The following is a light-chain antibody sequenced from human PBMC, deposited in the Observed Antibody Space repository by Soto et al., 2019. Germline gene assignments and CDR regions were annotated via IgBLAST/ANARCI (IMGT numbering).Light chain of an antibody. CDR3: QQYHSYPFT. CDR2: KAS. J-gene: IGKJ3*01. CDR1: QSITNW. V-gene: IGKV1-5*03. Sequence: DIQMTRSPSTLSASVGDRLSITCRASQSITNWLAWYQQKPGKAPKLLIYKASSLQSEVPSRFSGSASGPEFTLTISSLQPDDFATYYCQQYHSYPFTFGPGTKVDIK.